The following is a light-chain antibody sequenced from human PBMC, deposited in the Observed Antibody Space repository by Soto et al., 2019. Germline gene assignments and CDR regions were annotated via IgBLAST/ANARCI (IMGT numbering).Light chain of an antibody. CDR3: QQYNNWPRT. CDR2: GAS. Sequence: DIVMTQSPATLSVSPGERATISCRASQIVSSNLAWYQQKPGQAPRLLIYGASTRATVIPARFSGSGSGTEFTFTISSLQSEDFAVYYCQQYNNWPRTFGQGTKVDIK. V-gene: IGKV3-15*01. CDR1: QIVSSN. J-gene: IGKJ1*01.